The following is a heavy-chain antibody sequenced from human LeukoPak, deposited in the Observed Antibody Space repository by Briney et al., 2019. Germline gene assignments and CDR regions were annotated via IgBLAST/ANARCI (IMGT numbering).Heavy chain of an antibody. D-gene: IGHD1-14*01. J-gene: IGHJ3*02. CDR2: IWYDGGNK. CDR3: ARGYSAGAFDI. V-gene: IGHV3-33*01. Sequence: GGSLRLSCAASGFTFSSYGMNWVRQAPGKGLEWVAVIWYDGGNKYYADSVKGRFTISRDNPKNSMYLQLNSLRAEDSAVYYCARGYSAGAFDIWGQGTMVTVSS. CDR1: GFTFSSYG.